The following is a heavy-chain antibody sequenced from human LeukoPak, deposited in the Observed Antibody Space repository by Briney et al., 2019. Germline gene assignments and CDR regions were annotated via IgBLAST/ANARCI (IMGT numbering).Heavy chain of an antibody. CDR1: GFTFSSYG. CDR3: ARDLSSEQLAESGFDY. CDR2: IWYDGSNK. V-gene: IGHV3-33*01. Sequence: GGSLRLSCAASGFTFSSYGMHWVRQAPGKGLEWVAVIWYDGSNKYYADSVKGRFTISRDNSKNTLYLQMNSLRAEDTAVYYCARDLSSEQLAESGFDYWGQGTLVTVSS. J-gene: IGHJ4*02. D-gene: IGHD6-6*01.